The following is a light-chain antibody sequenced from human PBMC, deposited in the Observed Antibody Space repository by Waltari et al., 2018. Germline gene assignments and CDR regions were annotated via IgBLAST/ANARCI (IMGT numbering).Light chain of an antibody. V-gene: IGLV1-51*02. J-gene: IGLJ7*01. CDR3: GTWDSSLSGAV. CDR2: EDS. Sequence: QSVLTQPPSVSATPGQRVTLSCSGGPSNIGNNYVSCYRQFPGTAPKLLIYEDSERPSGIPGRFSGSKSGTSATLDITGLQAGDEADYYCGTWDSSLSGAVFGGGTHLTVL. CDR1: PSNIGNNY.